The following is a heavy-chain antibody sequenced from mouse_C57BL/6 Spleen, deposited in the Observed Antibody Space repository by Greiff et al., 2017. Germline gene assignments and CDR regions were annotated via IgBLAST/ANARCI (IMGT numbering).Heavy chain of an antibody. CDR2: IDPSDSYT. CDR1: GYTFTSYW. CDR3: ARRSNYDFDY. Sequence: VKLQQPGAELVRPGTSVKLSCKASGYTFTSYWMHWVKQRPGQGLEWIGVIDPSDSYTNYNQKFKGKATLTVDTSSSTAYMQLSSLTSEDSAVYYCARRSNYDFDYWGQGTTLTVSS. V-gene: IGHV1-59*01. D-gene: IGHD2-5*01. J-gene: IGHJ2*01.